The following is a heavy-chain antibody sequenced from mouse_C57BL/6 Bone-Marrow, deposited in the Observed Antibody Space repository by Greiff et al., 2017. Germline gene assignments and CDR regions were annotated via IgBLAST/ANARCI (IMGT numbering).Heavy chain of an antibody. CDR1: GYSITSGYY. V-gene: IGHV3-6*01. CDR2: ISYDGSN. J-gene: IGHJ3*01. Sequence: ESGPGLVKPSQSLSLTCSVTGYSITSGYYWNWIRQFPGNKLEWMGYISYDGSNNYNPSLTNRISITRDTSKNQFFLKLNSVTTEDTGTYYCAKPTRWGQGTLVTVSA. CDR3: AKPTR.